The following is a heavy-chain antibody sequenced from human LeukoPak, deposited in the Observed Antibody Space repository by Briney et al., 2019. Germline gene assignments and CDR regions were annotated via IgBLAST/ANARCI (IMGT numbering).Heavy chain of an antibody. CDR1: GFTFSDYY. CDR3: ARVNADLEYCSGGSCYIGRGYYYMDV. V-gene: IGHV3-11*04. J-gene: IGHJ6*03. D-gene: IGHD2-15*01. Sequence: PGGSLRLSYAASGFTFSDYYMRWIRQAPGKGLEWVSSISRSGSTKYYADSVKGRFTISRDNAKNSLYLQMNSLRAEDTAVYYCARVNADLEYCSGGSCYIGRGYYYMDVWGKGTTVTISS. CDR2: ISRSGSTK.